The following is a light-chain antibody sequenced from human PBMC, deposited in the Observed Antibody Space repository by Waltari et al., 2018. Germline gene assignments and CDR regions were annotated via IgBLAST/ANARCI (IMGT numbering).Light chain of an antibody. CDR3: QQYNTYSS. J-gene: IGKJ2*03. V-gene: IGKV1-5*03. CDR1: QSISNY. Sequence: DVKMTQPPSTLSASVADTITITCRASQSISNYLAWYQQKPGKAPKLLIYKASSSGSGVPSRFSGSGSGTEFTLTISSLQPDDFATYYCQQYNTYSSFGQGTKLEIK. CDR2: KAS.